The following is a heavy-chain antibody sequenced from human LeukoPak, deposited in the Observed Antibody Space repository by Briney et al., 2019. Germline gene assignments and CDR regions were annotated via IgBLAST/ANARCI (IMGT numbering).Heavy chain of an antibody. CDR1: GYTFTSYD. V-gene: IGHV1-8*03. CDR3: ARRAVADYYYYNMDV. Sequence: ASVKFSSKASGYTFTSYDINWVRQATGQGLKWMGWMNTNSGNTGYSQKSPVRGTITRNTSIRTTYMELSSLRSEDTAVYYCARRAVADYYYYNMDVWGKGTTVTVSS. CDR2: MNTNSGNT. J-gene: IGHJ6*03. D-gene: IGHD6-19*01.